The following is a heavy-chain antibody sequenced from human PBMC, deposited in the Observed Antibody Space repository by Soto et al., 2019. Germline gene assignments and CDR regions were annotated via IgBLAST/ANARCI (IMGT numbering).Heavy chain of an antibody. D-gene: IGHD6-19*01. J-gene: IGHJ5*02. V-gene: IGHV1-58*01. CDR2: IVVGSGNT. CDR1: GFTFTSSA. Sequence: QMQLVQSGPEVKKPGTSVKVSCKASGFTFTSSAVQWVRQARGQRLEWIGWIVVGSGNTNYAQKFQERVTITRDMSTSTAYMELSSLRSEDTAVYYCAADPSYSSGWYNWFDPWGQGTLVTVSS. CDR3: AADPSYSSGWYNWFDP.